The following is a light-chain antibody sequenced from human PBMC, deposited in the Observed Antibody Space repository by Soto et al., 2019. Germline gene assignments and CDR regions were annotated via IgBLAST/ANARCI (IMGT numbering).Light chain of an antibody. V-gene: IGLV2-11*01. CDR3: CSYGGSYTPYV. CDR2: DVT. J-gene: IGLJ1*01. CDR1: SSDVGGYNF. Sequence: QSALTQPRSVSGSPGQSVTISCTGTSSDVGGYNFVSWYQQPPGKAPKLIIYDVTRRPSGVPDRFSGSKSGNTASLTISGLQADDEADYYCCSYGGSYTPYVFGTGTKLTVL.